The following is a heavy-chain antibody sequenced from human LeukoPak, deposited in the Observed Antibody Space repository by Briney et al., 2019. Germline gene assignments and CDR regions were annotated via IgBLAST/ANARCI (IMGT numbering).Heavy chain of an antibody. D-gene: IGHD6-13*01. J-gene: IGHJ4*02. Sequence: ASVKVSCKASGYTFTSYDINWVRQATGQGLEWKGWMNPNSGNTGYAQKFQGRVTMTRNTSISTAYMELSSLRSEDTAVYYCARGRSSAAATPPAYWGQGTLVTVSS. CDR1: GYTFTSYD. V-gene: IGHV1-8*01. CDR2: MNPNSGNT. CDR3: ARGRSSAAATPPAY.